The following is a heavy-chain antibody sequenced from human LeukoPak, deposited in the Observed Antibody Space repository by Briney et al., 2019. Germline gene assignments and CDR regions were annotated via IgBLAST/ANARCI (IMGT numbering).Heavy chain of an antibody. CDR3: ARILGYCSSTSCPSVAFDI. Sequence: PSETLSLTCAVYGGSFSGYYWSWIRQPPGKGLEWIGEINHSGSTNYNPSLKSRVTISVDTSKNQFSLKLSSVTAADTAVYYCARILGYCSSTSCPSVAFDIWGQGTMVTVSS. CDR2: INHSGST. V-gene: IGHV4-34*01. D-gene: IGHD2-2*01. CDR1: GGSFSGYY. J-gene: IGHJ3*02.